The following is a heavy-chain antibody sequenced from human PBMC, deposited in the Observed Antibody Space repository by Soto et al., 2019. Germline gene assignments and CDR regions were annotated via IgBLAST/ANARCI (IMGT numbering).Heavy chain of an antibody. V-gene: IGHV3-23*01. J-gene: IGHJ5*01. CDR2: ISGSGGST. CDR1: GFTFSSYA. Sequence: EVQLLESGGGLVQPGGSLRLSCEASGFTFSSYAMSWVRQAPGKGLEWVSGISGSGGSTNYADSVKGRFTISRDNSKNTLCLQMTSRRGEDTAVYYCARDAGQWLGCGEFDSWGQGTLVTVSS. D-gene: IGHD6-19*01. CDR3: ARDAGQWLGCGEFDS.